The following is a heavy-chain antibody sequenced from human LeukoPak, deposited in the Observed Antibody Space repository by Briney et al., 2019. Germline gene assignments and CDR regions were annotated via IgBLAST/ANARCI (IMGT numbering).Heavy chain of an antibody. V-gene: IGHV3-21*01. CDR1: GFTFSSYG. Sequence: GGSLRLSCAASGFTFSSYGMHWVRQAPGKGLEWVSSISSGSIYIFYADSVKGRFTISRDNAKNSLYLQMNSLRAEDTAVYYCAREYSSSWDYWGQGTLVTVSS. CDR3: AREYSSSWDY. D-gene: IGHD6-13*01. CDR2: ISSGSIYI. J-gene: IGHJ4*02.